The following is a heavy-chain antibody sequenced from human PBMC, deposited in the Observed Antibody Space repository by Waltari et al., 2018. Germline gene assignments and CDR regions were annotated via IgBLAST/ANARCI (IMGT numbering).Heavy chain of an antibody. D-gene: IGHD3-16*01. J-gene: IGHJ4*02. Sequence: QVQLQESGPTILKPSETLSLTCTVSGGSITSANWWTWIRQSPGKGLEWIGAIYGNDGSTDYKSSLKSRLTISKDVSSSRFSLNLRSVTAADTGTYYCARDWARTVHWGQGVLVTVSS. CDR1: GGSITSANW. V-gene: IGHV4-4*02. CDR2: IYGNDGST. CDR3: ARDWARTVH.